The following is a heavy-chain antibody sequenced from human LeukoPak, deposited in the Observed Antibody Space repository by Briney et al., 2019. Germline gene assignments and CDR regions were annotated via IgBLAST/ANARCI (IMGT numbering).Heavy chain of an antibody. D-gene: IGHD2-15*01. CDR3: ARHECGGSCYPEDY. J-gene: IGHJ4*02. CDR2: IYYTGNT. V-gene: IGHV4-59*08. Sequence: SETLSLTCTVSGGSISNYYWSWIRQSPGKGLEWLGYIYYTGNTNYNPSLESRVIISVDTSKNQFSLKLSSVTAADTAVYYCARHECGGSCYPEDYWGQGTLVTVSS. CDR1: GGSISNYY.